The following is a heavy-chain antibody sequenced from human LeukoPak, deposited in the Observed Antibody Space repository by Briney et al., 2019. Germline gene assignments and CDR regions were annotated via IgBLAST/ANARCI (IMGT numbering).Heavy chain of an antibody. D-gene: IGHD3-22*01. Sequence: GGTLRLSCAASGFTFSSYGMSWVRQAPGKGLEWASAISGSGGSTYYADSVKGRFTISRDNSKNTLYLQMNRLRAEDTAVYYCAKNVIYYYDSSGYPYYFDYWGQGTLVTVSS. J-gene: IGHJ4*02. CDR1: GFTFSSYG. CDR3: AKNVIYYYDSSGYPYYFDY. CDR2: ISGSGGST. V-gene: IGHV3-23*01.